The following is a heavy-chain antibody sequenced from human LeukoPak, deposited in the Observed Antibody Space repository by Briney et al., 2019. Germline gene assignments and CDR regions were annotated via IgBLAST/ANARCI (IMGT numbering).Heavy chain of an antibody. D-gene: IGHD6-19*01. CDR1: GGSFSGYY. Sequence: KPSETLSLTCAVYGGSFSGYYWSWIRQPPGKGLEWIGEINHSGSTNYNPSLKSRVTMSVDTSKNQFSLKLSSVTAADTAVYYCARMSWAGGWRKIDYWGQGTLVTVSS. CDR2: INHSGST. V-gene: IGHV4-34*01. J-gene: IGHJ4*02. CDR3: ARMSWAGGWRKIDY.